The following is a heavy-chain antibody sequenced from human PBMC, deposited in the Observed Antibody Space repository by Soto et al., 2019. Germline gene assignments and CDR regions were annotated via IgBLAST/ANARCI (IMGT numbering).Heavy chain of an antibody. D-gene: IGHD3-22*01. CDR2: ITPLFGEP. J-gene: IGHJ6*02. CDR1: GGTFDKYG. Sequence: QVQLMQSGAEVTKPGSPVKVSCKASGGTFDKYGFSWVRQAPGQGLARMGGITPLFGEPDYAQKFKDRVIITADELTATVYTQLSGLRSEDTAMYYCARWWPRGTMIVVDSENFGLDVWGQGTPVTVSS. V-gene: IGHV1-69*01. CDR3: ARWWPRGTMIVVDSENFGLDV.